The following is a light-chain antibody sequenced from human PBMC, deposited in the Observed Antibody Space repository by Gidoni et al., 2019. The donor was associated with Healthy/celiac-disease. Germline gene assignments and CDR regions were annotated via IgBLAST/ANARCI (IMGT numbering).Light chain of an antibody. CDR1: QSVSSY. Sequence: EIVLTQSPATLSLSPGESATLSCRASQSVSSYLAWYQQNPGQAPRLLIYDASNRATGLPASFSGSGSGTDFTLTISSLEPEDFAVYYCQQRSNWPGTFGQGTKVEIK. J-gene: IGKJ1*01. V-gene: IGKV3-11*01. CDR2: DAS. CDR3: QQRSNWPGT.